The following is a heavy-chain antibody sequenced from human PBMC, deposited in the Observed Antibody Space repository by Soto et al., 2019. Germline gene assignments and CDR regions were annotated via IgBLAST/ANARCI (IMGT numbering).Heavy chain of an antibody. J-gene: IGHJ6*03. CDR1: GFTFSSYG. D-gene: IGHD3-16*01. V-gene: IGHV3-30*18. Sequence: QVQLVESGGGVVQPGRSLRLSCAASGFTFSSYGMHWVRQAPGKGLEWVAVISYDGSNKYYADSVKGRFTISRDNSKNTLYLQMNSLRAEDTAVYYCVKDPLGLRRFYYYMDVWGKGTTVTVSS. CDR2: ISYDGSNK. CDR3: VKDPLGLRRFYYYMDV.